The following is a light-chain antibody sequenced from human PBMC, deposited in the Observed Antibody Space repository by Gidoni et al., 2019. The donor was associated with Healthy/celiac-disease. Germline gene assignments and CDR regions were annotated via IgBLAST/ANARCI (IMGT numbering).Light chain of an antibody. V-gene: IGKV3-20*01. CDR1: QSVSSSY. J-gene: IGKJ1*01. Sequence: EIVLTQSPGTLSLSPGERAPLSCRASQSVSSSYLAWYQQKPGQAPRLLFYGASSRATGIPDRFSGSGSGTDFTLTISRLEPEDFAVYYCQQYGSSPPWTFGQGTKVEIK. CDR2: GAS. CDR3: QQYGSSPPWT.